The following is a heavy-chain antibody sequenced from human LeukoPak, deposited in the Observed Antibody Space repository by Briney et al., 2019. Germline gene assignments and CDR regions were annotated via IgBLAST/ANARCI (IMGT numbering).Heavy chain of an antibody. Sequence: SLRLSCAASGFTFDDYAMHWVRQAPGKGLEWVSGISWKSGSIGYADSVKGRFTISRDNAKNSLYLQMNSLRAEDTALYYCAKALGQMGDYWGQGTLVTVSS. D-gene: IGHD2-8*01. CDR2: ISWKSGSI. CDR3: AKALGQMGDY. J-gene: IGHJ4*02. CDR1: GFTFDDYA. V-gene: IGHV3-9*01.